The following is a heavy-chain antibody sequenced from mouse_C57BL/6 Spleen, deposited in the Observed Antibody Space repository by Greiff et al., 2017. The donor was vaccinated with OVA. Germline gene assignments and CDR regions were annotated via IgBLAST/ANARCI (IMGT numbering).Heavy chain of an antibody. CDR3: ARFRITTVVDWYFDV. CDR2: IDPSDSYT. CDR1: GYTFTSYW. Sequence: QVQLKQPGAELVMPGASVKLSCKASGYTFTSYWMHWVKQRPGQGLEWIGEIDPSDSYTNYNQKFKGKSTLTVDKSSSTAYMQLSSLTSEDSAVYYCARFRITTVVDWYFDVWGTGTTVTVSS. J-gene: IGHJ1*03. D-gene: IGHD1-1*01. V-gene: IGHV1-69*01.